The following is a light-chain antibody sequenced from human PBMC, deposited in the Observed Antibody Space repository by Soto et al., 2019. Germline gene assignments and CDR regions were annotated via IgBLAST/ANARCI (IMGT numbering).Light chain of an antibody. J-gene: IGLJ2*01. CDR3: AAWDDSLNAVV. Sequence: QSVLTQPPSASGTPGQWVTISCSGSSSNIGSNTVNWYHQLPGTAPKLLIYSNNQRPSGVPDRFSGSTSGTSASLAISGLQYEEEADYYCAAWDDSLNAVVFGGGTKLTVL. CDR2: SNN. CDR1: SSNIGSNT. V-gene: IGLV1-44*01.